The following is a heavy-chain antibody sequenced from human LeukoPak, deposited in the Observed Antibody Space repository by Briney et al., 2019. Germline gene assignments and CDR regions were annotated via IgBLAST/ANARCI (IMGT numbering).Heavy chain of an antibody. Sequence: PGGSLRLSCAASGFTFSSYEMNWVRQAPGKGLEWVSYISSSGSTIYYADSVKGRFTISRDNAKNSLYLQMNSLRAEDTAVYYCARVGSGWSPGDYWGQGTLVTVSS. CDR3: ARVGSGWSPGDY. CDR1: GFTFSSYE. D-gene: IGHD6-19*01. V-gene: IGHV3-48*03. J-gene: IGHJ4*02. CDR2: ISSSGSTI.